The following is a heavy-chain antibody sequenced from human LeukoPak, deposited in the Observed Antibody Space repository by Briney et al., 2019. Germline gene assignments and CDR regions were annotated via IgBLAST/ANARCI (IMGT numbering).Heavy chain of an antibody. J-gene: IGHJ5*02. CDR3: ARGRDDYGDYPWFDP. D-gene: IGHD4-17*01. V-gene: IGHV4-31*03. Sequence: SQTLSLTCTVSGGSISSGGYYWSWIRQHPGKGLEWIGYIYYSGSTYYNPPLKSRVTISVDTSKNQFSLKLSSVTAADTAVYYCARGRDDYGDYPWFDPWGQGTLVTVSS. CDR2: IYYSGST. CDR1: GGSISSGGYY.